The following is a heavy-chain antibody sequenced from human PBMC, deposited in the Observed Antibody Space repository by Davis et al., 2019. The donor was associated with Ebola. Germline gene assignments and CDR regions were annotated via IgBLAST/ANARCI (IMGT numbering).Heavy chain of an antibody. CDR2: MNPNSGNT. CDR1: GYTFTSYD. Sequence: ASVKVSCKASGYTFTSYDINWVRQATGQGLEWMGWMNPNSGNTDYAQKFQGRVTMTRNTSISTAYMELSSLRSEDTAVYYCARTRGVRFLEWLLYGWFDPWGQGTLVTVSS. D-gene: IGHD3-3*01. V-gene: IGHV1-8*01. J-gene: IGHJ5*02. CDR3: ARTRGVRFLEWLLYGWFDP.